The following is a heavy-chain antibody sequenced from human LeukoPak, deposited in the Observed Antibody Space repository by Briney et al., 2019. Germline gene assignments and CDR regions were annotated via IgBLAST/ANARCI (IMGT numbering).Heavy chain of an antibody. J-gene: IGHJ5*02. CDR2: IYPGDYHT. Sequence: GESLKISCKGSGYSFTSYWIGWVRQMPGKGLEWMGIIYPGDYHTGYSPSFQVQVTISAAKSTSTAYLQWSSLKATDTAMYYCARLSSPGTKYNWFDPWGQGTLVTVSS. V-gene: IGHV5-51*01. D-gene: IGHD3-16*02. CDR3: ARLSSPGTKYNWFDP. CDR1: GYSFTSYW.